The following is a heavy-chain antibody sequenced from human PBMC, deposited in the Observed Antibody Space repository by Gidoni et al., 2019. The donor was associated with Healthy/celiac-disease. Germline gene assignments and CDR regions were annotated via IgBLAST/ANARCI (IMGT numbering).Heavy chain of an antibody. CDR3: ARVRWELPEAYYFDY. CDR1: GFTFSSYS. CDR2: ISSSSSYI. J-gene: IGHJ4*02. D-gene: IGHD1-26*01. V-gene: IGHV3-21*01. Sequence: VQLVESGGGLVQPGGSLRLSCAASGFTFSSYSMNWVRQAPGKGLEWVSSISSSSSYIYYADSVKGRFTISRDNAKNSLYLQMNSLRAEDTAVYYCARVRWELPEAYYFDYWGQGTLVTVSS.